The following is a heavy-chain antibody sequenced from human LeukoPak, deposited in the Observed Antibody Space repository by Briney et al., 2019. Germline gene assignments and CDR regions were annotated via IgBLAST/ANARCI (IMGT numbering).Heavy chain of an antibody. V-gene: IGHV3-30*04. CDR2: ISYDGRNK. J-gene: IGHJ4*02. CDR3: ARDKIAARIFDY. Sequence: PGGSLRLSCAASGFTFSSYAMHWVRQAPGKGLEWVAVISYDGRNKYYADSVKGRFTISRDNSKNTLYLQMNSLRAEDTAVYYCARDKIAARIFDYWGQGTLVTVSS. D-gene: IGHD6-6*01. CDR1: GFTFSSYA.